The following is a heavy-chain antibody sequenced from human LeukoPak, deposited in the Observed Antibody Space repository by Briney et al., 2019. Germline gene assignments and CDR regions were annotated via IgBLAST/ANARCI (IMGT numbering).Heavy chain of an antibody. CDR2: INHSGST. CDR1: GGSFSGYY. CDR3: ASYSSSWFDY. V-gene: IGHV4-34*01. D-gene: IGHD6-13*01. J-gene: IGHJ4*02. Sequence: SETLSLTCAVYGGSFSGYYWSWIRQPPGKGLEWIGEINHSGSTNYNPSLKSRVTISVDTSKNQFSLKLSSVTAADTAVYYCASYSSSWFDYWGQGTLVTVSS.